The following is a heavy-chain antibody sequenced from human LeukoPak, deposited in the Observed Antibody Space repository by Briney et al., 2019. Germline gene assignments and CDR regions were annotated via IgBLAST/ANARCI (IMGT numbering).Heavy chain of an antibody. J-gene: IGHJ6*04. CDR2: IIPIYGTA. Sequence: SVKVSCKASGGTFSSYAISWVRQAPGQGLEWMGGIIPIYGTANYAQKFQGRVTITADESTSTAYMELSSLRSEDTAVYYCGGPYCSGGSCYSRVKYGMDVWGKGTTVTVSS. V-gene: IGHV1-69*13. D-gene: IGHD2-15*01. CDR3: GGPYCSGGSCYSRVKYGMDV. CDR1: GGTFSSYA.